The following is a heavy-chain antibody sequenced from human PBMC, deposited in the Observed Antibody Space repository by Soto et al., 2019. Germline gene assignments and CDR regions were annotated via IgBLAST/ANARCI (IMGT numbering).Heavy chain of an antibody. CDR3: AKDPRVHYYGSGSSSY. J-gene: IGHJ4*02. CDR2: ISGSGGNT. CDR1: GFVFSSYA. Sequence: EVQLLEYGGGLVQPGGSLRLSCAASGFVFSSYAMSWVRQAPGKGLEWVSTISGSGGNTYYADSVKGRFTISRDNSKNTLYLQMNSLRAEDTAVYYCAKDPRVHYYGSGSSSYWGQGTLVTVSS. V-gene: IGHV3-23*01. D-gene: IGHD3-10*01.